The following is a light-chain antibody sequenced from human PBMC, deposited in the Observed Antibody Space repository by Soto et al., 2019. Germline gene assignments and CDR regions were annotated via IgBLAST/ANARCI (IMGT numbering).Light chain of an antibody. CDR3: QHYSTPPRG. J-gene: IGKJ1*01. CDR1: QSVSSNS. Sequence: PGERATLSCRASQSVSSNSLAWYQQKPGQAPRLLMYGASNRATGIPDRFIGSGSGTDFTLTISRLEAEDVAVYYCQHYSTPPRGFGQGAKVVVK. CDR2: GAS. V-gene: IGKV3-20*01.